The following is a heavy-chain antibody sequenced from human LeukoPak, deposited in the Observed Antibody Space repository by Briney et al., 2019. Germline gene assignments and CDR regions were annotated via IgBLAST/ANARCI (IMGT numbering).Heavy chain of an antibody. D-gene: IGHD6-25*01. CDR2: TYYRSKWYN. CDR3: ARSGGHFDY. V-gene: IGHV6-1*01. J-gene: IGHJ4*02. Sequence: SPTLSLTFAISGDSVSMNSAAWNWVSQSPSRGLEWLGRTYYRSKWYNDYTVSVKSRITINPDTSKNQFSLRLNSVTPEDTAVYYCARSGGHFDYWGQGTLVTVSS. CDR1: GDSVSMNSAA.